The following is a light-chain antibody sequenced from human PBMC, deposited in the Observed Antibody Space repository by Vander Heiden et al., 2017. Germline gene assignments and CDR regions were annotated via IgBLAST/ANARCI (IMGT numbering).Light chain of an antibody. Sequence: QSALTPPASVSGSPGQSITISCPGTSTNVGGYDYVSWYQQHPGEPPKLIFYDVNNRPSGVSHRFSGSKSGNTASLTTAGLQTDDESDYHCSSYTTRNSGVFGGGTKLTVL. CDR3: SSYTTRNSGV. CDR1: STNVGGYDY. CDR2: DVN. V-gene: IGLV2-14*03. J-gene: IGLJ2*01.